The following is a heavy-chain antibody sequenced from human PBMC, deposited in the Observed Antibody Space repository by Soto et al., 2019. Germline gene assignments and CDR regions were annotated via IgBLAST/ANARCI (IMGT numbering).Heavy chain of an antibody. J-gene: IGHJ6*02. Sequence: ASVKVSCKASGYTFTSYGISWVRQAPGQGLEWMGWISAYNGNTNYAQKLQGRVTMTTDTSTSTAYMELRSLRSDDTAVYYCATEIRGEAAGCMDVWGQGTTVTVSS. V-gene: IGHV1-18*04. D-gene: IGHD6-13*01. CDR2: ISAYNGNT. CDR1: GYTFTSYG. CDR3: ATEIRGEAAGCMDV.